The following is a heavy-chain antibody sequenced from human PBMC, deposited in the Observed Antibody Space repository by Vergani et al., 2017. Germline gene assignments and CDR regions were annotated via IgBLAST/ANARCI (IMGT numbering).Heavy chain of an antibody. CDR2: ISSSSSYI. V-gene: IGHV3-21*01. J-gene: IGHJ4*02. CDR1: GFTFSSYS. Sequence: EVQLVESGGGLVKPGGSLRLSCAASGFTFSSYSMNWVRQAPGKGLEWVSSISSSSSYIYYADSVKGRFTISRDNAKNSLSLQMNSLRAEDTAVYYCARDLRRWVKDFDYWGQGTLVTVSS. D-gene: IGHD4-23*01. CDR3: ARDLRRWVKDFDY.